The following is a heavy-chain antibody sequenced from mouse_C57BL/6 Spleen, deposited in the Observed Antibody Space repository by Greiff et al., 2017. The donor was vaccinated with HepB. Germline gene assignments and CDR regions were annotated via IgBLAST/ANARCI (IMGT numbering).Heavy chain of an antibody. Sequence: EVQLQQSGPELVKPGASVKISCKASGYTFTDYYMNWVKQSHGKSLEWIGDINPNNGGTSYNQKFKGKATLTVDKSSSTAYMELRSLTSEDSAVYYCARERGSWRDYFDYWGQGTTLTVSS. V-gene: IGHV1-26*01. CDR3: ARERGSWRDYFDY. J-gene: IGHJ2*01. CDR1: GYTFTDYY. CDR2: INPNNGGT.